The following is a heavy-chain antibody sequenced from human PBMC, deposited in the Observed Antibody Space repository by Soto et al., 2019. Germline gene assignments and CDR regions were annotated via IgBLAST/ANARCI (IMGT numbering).Heavy chain of an antibody. CDR1: GGTFSSYA. D-gene: IGHD4-17*01. J-gene: IGHJ3*02. CDR3: ASGADYGDYVGAFDI. Sequence: QVQLVQSGAEVKKPGSSVKGSCKASGGTFSSYAISWVRQAPGQGHEWMGGIIPIFGTANYAQKFQGRVTITADESTSTAYMELSSLRSQDTAVYYCASGADYGDYVGAFDIWGQGTMVTVSS. CDR2: IIPIFGTA. V-gene: IGHV1-69*01.